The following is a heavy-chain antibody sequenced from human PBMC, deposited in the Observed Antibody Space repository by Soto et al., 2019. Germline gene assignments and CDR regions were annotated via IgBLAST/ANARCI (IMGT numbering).Heavy chain of an antibody. CDR1: GFTVSSNY. CDR3: ARVSPSVLRDFDWPTDYYFDY. J-gene: IGHJ4*02. V-gene: IGHV3-53*04. Sequence: EVQLVESGGGLVQPGGSLRLSCAASGFTVSSNYMSWVRQAPGKGLEWVSVIYSGGSTYYADSVKGRFTISRHNSKNTLYVQMNSMRAEDTAGYYCARVSPSVLRDFDWPTDYYFDYWGQGTLVTVSS. CDR2: IYSGGST. D-gene: IGHD3-9*01.